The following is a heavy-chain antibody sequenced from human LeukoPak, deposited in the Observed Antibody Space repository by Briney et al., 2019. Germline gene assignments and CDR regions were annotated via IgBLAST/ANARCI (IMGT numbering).Heavy chain of an antibody. CDR3: ARDSGPEANYHGSGSYS. V-gene: IGHV3-21*01. CDR1: GFTFSSYS. J-gene: IGHJ4*02. CDR2: ISSSSSYI. D-gene: IGHD3-10*01. Sequence: PGGSLRLSCAASGFTFSSYSMNWVRQAPGKGLEWVSSISSSSSYIYYADSVKGRFTISRDNAKNSLYLQMNSLRAEDTAVYYCARDSGPEANYHGSGSYSGGQGTLVTVSS.